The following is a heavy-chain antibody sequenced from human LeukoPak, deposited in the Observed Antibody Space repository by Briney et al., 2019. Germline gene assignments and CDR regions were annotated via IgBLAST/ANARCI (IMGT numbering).Heavy chain of an antibody. CDR1: GFTFDDYG. CDR3: ARDIIVGATKTFDY. D-gene: IGHD1-26*01. V-gene: IGHV3-20*04. J-gene: IGHJ4*02. CDR2: ITWNGDSK. Sequence: GGSLRLSCAASGFTFDDYGMSWVRQTPGKGLEWVSGITWNGDSKGYADSVKGRFTISRDNAKNSLYLQMNSLRAADTAVYYCARDIIVGATKTFDYWGQGTLVTVSS.